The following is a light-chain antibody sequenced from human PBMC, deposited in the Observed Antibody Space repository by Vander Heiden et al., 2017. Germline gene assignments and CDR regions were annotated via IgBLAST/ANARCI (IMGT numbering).Light chain of an antibody. V-gene: IGLV9-49*01. CDR3: GADHGSGTNFVYV. J-gene: IGLJ2*01. CDR1: SAYGNYK. Sequence: QPVLTQPPSASASLGASVTLTCTLSSAYGNYKVDWYQQRPGKGPRFVMRVGTGGIVGFKGDGIPDRFSVLASGLNRYLTIKNIQEEDESDYHCGADHGSGTNFVYVFGGGTKLTVL. CDR2: VGTGGIVG.